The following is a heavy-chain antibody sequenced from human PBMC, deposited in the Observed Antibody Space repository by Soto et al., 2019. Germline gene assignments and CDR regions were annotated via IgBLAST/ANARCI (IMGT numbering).Heavy chain of an antibody. D-gene: IGHD2-21*02. Sequence: ASVKVSCKASGYTFTSYGISWGRQAPGQGLEWMGWISAYNGNTNYAQKLQGRVTITADKSTSTAYMELSSLRSEDTAVYYCAREYRYGGNSKWYFDLWGRGTLVTVSS. CDR3: AREYRYGGNSKWYFDL. CDR1: GYTFTSYG. CDR2: ISAYNGNT. V-gene: IGHV1-18*04. J-gene: IGHJ2*01.